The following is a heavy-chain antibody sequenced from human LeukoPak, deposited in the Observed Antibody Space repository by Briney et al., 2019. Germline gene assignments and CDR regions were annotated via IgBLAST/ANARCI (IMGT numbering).Heavy chain of an antibody. Sequence: GGSLRLSCAASGFTFSTYAMSWVHQASGKGLEWVSGISGSGGSTYYADSVKGRFTISRDNSKNTLFLQMNSLSAEDTAVYYCAKGFSTHYEYWGQGTLVTVPS. CDR1: GFTFSTYA. CDR3: AKGFSTHYEY. D-gene: IGHD5/OR15-5a*01. J-gene: IGHJ4*02. CDR2: ISGSGGST. V-gene: IGHV3-23*01.